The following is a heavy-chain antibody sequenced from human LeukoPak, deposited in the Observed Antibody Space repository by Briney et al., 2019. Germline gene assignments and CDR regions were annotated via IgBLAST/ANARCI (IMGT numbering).Heavy chain of an antibody. Sequence: PGGSLRLSCAASGFTFSSYAMSWVRQAPGKGLEWVSSISSSGSYIYYADSVKGRFTIPRDNAKNSLYLQMNSLRAEDTAVYYCASRNQYCGGDCFWAFDIWGQGTMVTVSS. J-gene: IGHJ3*02. CDR1: GFTFSSYA. V-gene: IGHV3-21*01. CDR2: ISSSGSYI. CDR3: ASRNQYCGGDCFWAFDI. D-gene: IGHD2-21*02.